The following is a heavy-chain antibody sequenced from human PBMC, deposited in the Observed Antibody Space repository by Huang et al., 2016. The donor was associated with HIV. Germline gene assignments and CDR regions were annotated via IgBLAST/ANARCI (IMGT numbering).Heavy chain of an antibody. CDR1: GYIFTTSW. CDR3: ARLAGGTWSYYFDL. D-gene: IGHD3-10*01. J-gene: IGHJ4*02. CDR2: IYHGDSET. Sequence: EVELVQSGTEVKKPGESLKISCKGSGYIFTTSWIGWVRQMPGKGLEWRGIIYHGDSETRYSPSFQGQVTMSVDKSINTAYLHWSSLKASDTAMYYCARLAGGTWSYYFDLWGQGALVTVSS. V-gene: IGHV5-51*03.